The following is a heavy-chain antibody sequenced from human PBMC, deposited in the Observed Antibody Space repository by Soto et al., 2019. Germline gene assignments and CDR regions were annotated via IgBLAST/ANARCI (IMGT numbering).Heavy chain of an antibody. Sequence: SETLSLTCAVYGGSFSGYYWSWIRQPPGKGLEWIGEINHSGSTNYNPSLKSRVTISVDTSKNQFSLKLSSVTAADTAVYYCARRGHTAMVTIDYWGQGTLVTVSS. CDR3: ARRGHTAMVTIDY. V-gene: IGHV4-34*01. CDR2: INHSGST. D-gene: IGHD5-18*01. J-gene: IGHJ4*02. CDR1: GGSFSGYY.